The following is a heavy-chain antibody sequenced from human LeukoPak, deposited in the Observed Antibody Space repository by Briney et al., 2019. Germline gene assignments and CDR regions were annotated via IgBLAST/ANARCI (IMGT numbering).Heavy chain of an antibody. CDR3: AKSTRYYYDSSGSDFDY. J-gene: IGHJ4*02. V-gene: IGHV3-21*04. CDR2: ISSSSSYI. D-gene: IGHD3-22*01. Sequence: GGSLRLSCAASGFTFSSYSMNWVRQAPGKGLEWVSSISSSSSYIYYADSVKGRFTISRDNAKNSLYLQMNSLRAEDTAVYYCAKSTRYYYDSSGSDFDYWGQGTLVTVSS. CDR1: GFTFSSYS.